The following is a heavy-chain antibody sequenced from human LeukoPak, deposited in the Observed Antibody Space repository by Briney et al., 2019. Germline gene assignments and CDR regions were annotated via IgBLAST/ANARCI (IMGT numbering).Heavy chain of an antibody. Sequence: SVKVPCKASGGTSSSNAISWVRQAPGQGLEWMGRIIPILGIANYAQKFQGRVTITADKSTSTAYMELSSLRSEDTAVYYCARAVAGTDAFDIWGQGTMVTVSS. CDR1: GGTSSSNA. CDR2: IIPILGIA. D-gene: IGHD6-19*01. CDR3: ARAVAGTDAFDI. J-gene: IGHJ3*02. V-gene: IGHV1-69*04.